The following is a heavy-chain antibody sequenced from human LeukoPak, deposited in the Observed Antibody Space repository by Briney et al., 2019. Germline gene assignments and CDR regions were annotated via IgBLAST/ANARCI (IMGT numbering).Heavy chain of an antibody. D-gene: IGHD5-12*01. J-gene: IGHJ5*02. Sequence: GGSLRLSCAASGFSFSTTWMHWVRQAPGKGLIWVSRINSDGTTSYADSVKGRFTISRDNAKNMLYLQMNSLRADDTAVYYCAKDGAWLRFDDWGQGILVSVSS. CDR2: INSDGTT. V-gene: IGHV3-74*01. CDR3: AKDGAWLRFDD. CDR1: GFSFSTTW.